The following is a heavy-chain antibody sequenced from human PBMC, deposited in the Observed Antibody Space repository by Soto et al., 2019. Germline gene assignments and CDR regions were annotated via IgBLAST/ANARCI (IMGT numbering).Heavy chain of an antibody. CDR1: GGSVSSGSYY. D-gene: IGHD3-22*01. CDR3: ARDFLPYDSSCYYRPNQSQA. Sequence: SETLSLTCTVSGGSVSSGSYYWSWIRQPPGKGLEWIGYIYYSGSTNYNPSLKSRVTISVDTSKNQFSLKLSSVTAADTAVYYCARDFLPYDSSCYYRPNQSQAWGQGTMVTVYS. J-gene: IGHJ5*02. CDR2: IYYSGST. V-gene: IGHV4-61*01.